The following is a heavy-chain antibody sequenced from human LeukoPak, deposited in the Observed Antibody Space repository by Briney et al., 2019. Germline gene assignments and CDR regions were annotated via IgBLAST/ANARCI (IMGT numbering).Heavy chain of an antibody. Sequence: GGSLRLSCAASGFTFSNYAMHWVRQAPGKGLEWVAVMSYDGSDKYYADSVKGRFTISRDNSKNTLYPQMNSLRPEDTAVYYCARDWGRRYSSGWYGDFGYWGQGTLVTVSS. D-gene: IGHD6-19*01. CDR3: ARDWGRRYSSGWYGDFGY. V-gene: IGHV3-30-3*01. CDR2: MSYDGSDK. J-gene: IGHJ4*02. CDR1: GFTFSNYA.